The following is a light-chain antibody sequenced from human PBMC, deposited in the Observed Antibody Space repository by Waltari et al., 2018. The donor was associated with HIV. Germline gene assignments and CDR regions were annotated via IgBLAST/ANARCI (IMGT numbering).Light chain of an antibody. CDR2: CEN. CDR1: SSNIGNNP. V-gene: IGLV1-44*01. Sequence: QSVLTQPPSASGTPGQRVTISCSGSSSNIGNNPVEWYQQLPGTAPQRLIYCENPRPSSGPGRISCSKSGTSASLAIGGLQSDDEADYYCASWEDSLHGPVFGGWTKLTVL. CDR3: ASWEDSLHGPV. J-gene: IGLJ2*01.